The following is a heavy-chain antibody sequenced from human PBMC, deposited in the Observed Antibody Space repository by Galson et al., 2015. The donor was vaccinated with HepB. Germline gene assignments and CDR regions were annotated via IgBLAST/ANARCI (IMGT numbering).Heavy chain of an antibody. V-gene: IGHV4-59*01. CDR2: IYYSRST. CDR3: AGHDYRDSRAFNI. Sequence: LTCAVSGGSISSYYWSWIRQPPGEGLEWIGYIYYSRSTDYNPSLRSRVTISIDTSKNQFSLRLSSVTAADTAIYYCAGHDYRDSRAFNIWGQGTMVTVSS. CDR1: GGSISSYY. J-gene: IGHJ3*02. D-gene: IGHD4-17*01.